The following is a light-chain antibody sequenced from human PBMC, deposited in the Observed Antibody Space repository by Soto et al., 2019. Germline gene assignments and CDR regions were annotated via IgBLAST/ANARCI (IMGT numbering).Light chain of an antibody. Sequence: QSVLTQPPSVSAAPGQKVTISCSGSSSNIGGNSVSWYQQLPGTAPKLLIYDDNKRPSGIPDRFSGSKSGTSATLGITGFQTGDAADYYCGSWDSSLSTYVFGTGTKVPS. J-gene: IGLJ1*01. V-gene: IGLV1-51*01. CDR3: GSWDSSLSTYV. CDR2: DDN. CDR1: SSNIGGNS.